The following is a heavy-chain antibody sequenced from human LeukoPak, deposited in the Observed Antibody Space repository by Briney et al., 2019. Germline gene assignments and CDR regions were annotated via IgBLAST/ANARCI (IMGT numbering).Heavy chain of an antibody. D-gene: IGHD6-13*01. CDR3: AKDLSIAAAGTYDY. Sequence: GGSLRLSCAASGFTFSSYAMSWVRQAPGKGLQWVSTISASGGSTYYADSVKGRFTISRDNSKNTLYLQMNSLRAEDTAVYYCAKDLSIAAAGTYDYWGQGTLVTVSS. V-gene: IGHV3-23*01. J-gene: IGHJ4*02. CDR1: GFTFSSYA. CDR2: ISASGGST.